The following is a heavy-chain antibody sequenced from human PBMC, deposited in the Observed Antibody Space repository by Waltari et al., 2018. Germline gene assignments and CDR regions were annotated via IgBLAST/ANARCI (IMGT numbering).Heavy chain of an antibody. CDR2: IDWDDDK. D-gene: IGHD4-4*01. CDR1: GFSLSTSGMC. V-gene: IGHV2-70*01. J-gene: IGHJ3*02. CDR3: ARISGATVTTRGAFDI. Sequence: QVTLRESGPALVKPTQTLTLTCTFSGFSLSTSGMCVSWIRQPPGKALEVLAPIDWDDDKYYSTSLKTRRTISKDTSKNQVVLTMTNMDPVDTATYYCARISGATVTTRGAFDIWGQGTMVTVSS.